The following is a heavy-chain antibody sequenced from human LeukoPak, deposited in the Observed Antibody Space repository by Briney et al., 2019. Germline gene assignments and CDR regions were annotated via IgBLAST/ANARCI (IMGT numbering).Heavy chain of an antibody. CDR3: GKFKGHYYYDSSGYCDN. D-gene: IGHD3-22*01. CDR1: GFTFRNYA. J-gene: IGHJ4*02. Sequence: PGGSLRLSCAASGFTFRNYAMGWVRQAPGKGLEWVSVISAADGDNTYYADSVKGRFSISRDNSNYTLHLQMNSLRAEDTAVFYCGKFKGHYYYDSSGYCDNWGQGALVTVSS. CDR2: ISAADGDNT. V-gene: IGHV3-23*01.